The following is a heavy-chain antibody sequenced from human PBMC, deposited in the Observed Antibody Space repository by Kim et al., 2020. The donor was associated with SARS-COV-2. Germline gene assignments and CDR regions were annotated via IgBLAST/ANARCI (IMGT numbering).Heavy chain of an antibody. CDR2: INHSGST. CDR3: ARRARGAIMRGMDV. Sequence: SETLSLTCAVYGGSFSGYYWSWIRQPPGKGLEWIGEINHSGSTNYNPSLKSRVTISVDTSKNQFSLKLSSVTAADTAVYYCARRARGAIMRGMDVWGQGTTVTVSS. V-gene: IGHV4-34*01. D-gene: IGHD3-10*01. J-gene: IGHJ6*02. CDR1: GGSFSGYY.